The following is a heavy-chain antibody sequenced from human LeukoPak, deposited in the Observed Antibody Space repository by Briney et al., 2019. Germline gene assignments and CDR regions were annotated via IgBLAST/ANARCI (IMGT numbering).Heavy chain of an antibody. Sequence: PSETLSLTCTVSGGSISSYYWSWIRQPPGKGLEWIGYIYYSGSTNYNPSLKSRVTISVDTSKNQFSLKLSSATAADTAVYYCARTNYCGSTSCRYFDYWGQGTLVTVSS. J-gene: IGHJ4*02. D-gene: IGHD2-2*01. CDR1: GGSISSYY. CDR3: ARTNYCGSTSCRYFDY. V-gene: IGHV4-59*01. CDR2: IYYSGST.